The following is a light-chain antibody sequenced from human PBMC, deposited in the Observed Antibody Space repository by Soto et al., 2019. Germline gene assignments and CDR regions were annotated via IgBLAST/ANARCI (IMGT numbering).Light chain of an antibody. CDR2: DVS. CDR3: NSYTSSSNFVV. Sequence: QSALTQPASVSGSPGQSITISCIGTSSDVGGYNYVSWYQQYPGKAPKLMIYDVSDRPSGVSNRFSGSKSGNTASLTISGLQDEDEADYYCNSYTSSSNFVVFGGGTKLTVL. V-gene: IGLV2-14*01. CDR1: SSDVGGYNY. J-gene: IGLJ2*01.